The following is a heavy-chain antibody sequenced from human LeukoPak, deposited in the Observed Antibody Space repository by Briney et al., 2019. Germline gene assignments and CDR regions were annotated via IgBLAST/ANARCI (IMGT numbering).Heavy chain of an antibody. CDR3: ARGSSNIVVVPAAMGYY. J-gene: IGHJ4*02. D-gene: IGHD2-2*01. Sequence: GGSLRLSCAASGFTFSSYAMHWVRQAPGKGLEWVAVISYDGSNKYYADSVKGRFTISRDNSKNTLYLQMNSLRAEDTAVYYCARGSSNIVVVPAAMGYYWGQGTLVTVSS. CDR1: GFTFSSYA. CDR2: ISYDGSNK. V-gene: IGHV3-30-3*01.